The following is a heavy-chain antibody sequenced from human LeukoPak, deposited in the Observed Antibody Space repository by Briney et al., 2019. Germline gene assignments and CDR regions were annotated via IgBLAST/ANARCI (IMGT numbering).Heavy chain of an antibody. CDR2: ISAYNGNT. J-gene: IGHJ6*03. Sequence: GASVKVSCKASGGTFSSYAISWVRQAPGQGLEWMGWISAYNGNTNYAQKLQGRVTMTTDTSTSTAYMELRSLRSDDTAVYYCARFNGDYYYMDVWGKGTTVTVSS. CDR1: GGTFSSYA. V-gene: IGHV1-18*01. D-gene: IGHD4-17*01. CDR3: ARFNGDYYYMDV.